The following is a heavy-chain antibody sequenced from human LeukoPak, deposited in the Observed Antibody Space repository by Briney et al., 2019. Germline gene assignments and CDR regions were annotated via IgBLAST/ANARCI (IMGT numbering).Heavy chain of an antibody. J-gene: IGHJ4*02. CDR1: GFTFNSHA. CDR3: AKTTFGYSSGRSPGWPVDY. D-gene: IGHD6-19*01. CDR2: IVGSGGSS. V-gene: IGHV3-23*01. Sequence: GGSLRLSCAASGFTFNSHAMYWVRQAPGKGLEWVSGIVGSGGSSYYAESVRGRFTISRDNSKNTVYLQMNSLGDEDTAVYYCAKTTFGYSSGRSPGWPVDYWGQGTVVTVSS.